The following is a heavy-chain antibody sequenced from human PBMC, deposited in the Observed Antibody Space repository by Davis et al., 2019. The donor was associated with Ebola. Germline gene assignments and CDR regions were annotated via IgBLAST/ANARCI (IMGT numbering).Heavy chain of an antibody. CDR2: ISGSGGST. D-gene: IGHD3-10*01. Sequence: PGGSLRLSCAASGFTFSSYAMSWVRQAPGKGLEWVSAISGSGGSTYYADSVKGRFTISRDNSKNTLYLQMNSLRAEDTAVYYCAKTSNYGSGSYRRGLDVWGQGTTVTVSS. CDR1: GFTFSSYA. CDR3: AKTSNYGSGSYRRGLDV. V-gene: IGHV3-23*01. J-gene: IGHJ6*02.